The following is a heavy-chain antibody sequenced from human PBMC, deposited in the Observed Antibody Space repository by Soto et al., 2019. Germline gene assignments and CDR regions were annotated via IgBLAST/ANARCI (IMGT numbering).Heavy chain of an antibody. V-gene: IGHV4-31*03. CDR3: ARAAAPFYYDSSGLDY. CDR1: GGSISSGGYY. D-gene: IGHD3-22*01. J-gene: IGHJ4*02. CDR2: IYYSGST. Sequence: PSETLSLTCTVSGGSISSGGYYWSWIRQHPGKGMEWIGYIYYSGSTYYNPSLKSRVTISVDTSKNQFSLKLSSVTAADTAVYYCARAAAPFYYDSSGLDYWGQGTLVTV.